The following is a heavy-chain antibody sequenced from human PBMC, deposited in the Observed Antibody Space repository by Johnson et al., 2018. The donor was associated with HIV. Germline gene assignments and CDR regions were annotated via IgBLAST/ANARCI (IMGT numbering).Heavy chain of an antibody. Sequence: VQLLESGRGLVQPGASLTVPCAGFGFTFSGSAMNWVRQASGKGLEWVGRIRSKANSYATEYGASVKGRFTISRDDSKNTVYLQMNSLKIDDTAVYYCTRGHEWPNFFDIWGQGTVVTVSS. CDR2: IRSKANSYAT. D-gene: IGHD3-3*01. V-gene: IGHV3-73*02. CDR3: TRGHEWPNFFDI. CDR1: GFTFSGSA. J-gene: IGHJ3*02.